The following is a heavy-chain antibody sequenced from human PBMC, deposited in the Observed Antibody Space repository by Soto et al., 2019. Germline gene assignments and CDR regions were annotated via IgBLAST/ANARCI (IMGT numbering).Heavy chain of an antibody. D-gene: IGHD3-10*02. J-gene: IGHJ4*02. Sequence: GGSLRLSCAAPGFTLSYHYMSWIRQAPGKGLEWVSFSSNSGTFTKYADSVKGRFTISRDNAKNSLYLQINSLRGEETAIYFCARSGDNYNVLDYWGPGTPVTVSS. CDR3: ARSGDNYNVLDY. CDR2: SSNSGTFT. V-gene: IGHV3-11*03. CDR1: GFTLSYHY.